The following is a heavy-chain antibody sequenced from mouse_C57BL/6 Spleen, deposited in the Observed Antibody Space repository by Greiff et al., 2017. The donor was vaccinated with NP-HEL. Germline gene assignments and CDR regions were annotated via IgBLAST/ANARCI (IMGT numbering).Heavy chain of an antibody. Sequence: VQLQQSGPELVKPGASVKISCKASGYTFTDYYMNWVKQSHGKSLEWIGDINPNNGGTSYNQKFKGKATLTVDKSSSTAYMELRSLTSEDSAVYYCARPYDGPWFAYWGQGTLVTVSA. CDR3: ARPYDGPWFAY. CDR1: GYTFTDYY. CDR2: INPNNGGT. J-gene: IGHJ3*01. D-gene: IGHD2-3*01. V-gene: IGHV1-26*01.